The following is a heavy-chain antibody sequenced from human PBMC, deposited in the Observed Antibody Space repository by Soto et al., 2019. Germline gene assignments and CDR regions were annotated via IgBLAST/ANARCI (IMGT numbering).Heavy chain of an antibody. V-gene: IGHV3-15*01. CDR2: IKSKTDGGTT. Sequence: PGGSLRLSCAASGFSFSNAWMSWVRQAPGKGLEWVGRIKSKTDGGTTVYAAPVKGRFTISRDDSKNTLYLQMNSLKTEDTAVYYCTTSTGSGWYAFDYWGQGTLVTVSS. CDR1: GFSFSNAW. CDR3: TTSTGSGWYAFDY. J-gene: IGHJ4*02. D-gene: IGHD6-19*01.